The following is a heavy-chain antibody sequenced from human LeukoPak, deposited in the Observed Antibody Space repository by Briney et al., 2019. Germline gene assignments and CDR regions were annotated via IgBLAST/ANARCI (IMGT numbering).Heavy chain of an antibody. CDR3: ARGHQARDGDYVSPNFDY. J-gene: IGHJ4*02. CDR2: IYQSEAA. Sequence: SSETLSLTCTVSGYSISSGYFWGWMRQPPGKGLEWIGSIYQSEAAHYNPSLKSRVTISVDTSKNQFSLKLSSVTAADTAVYYCARGHQARDGDYVSPNFDYWGQGTLVTVSS. D-gene: IGHD4-17*01. V-gene: IGHV4-38-2*02. CDR1: GYSISSGYF.